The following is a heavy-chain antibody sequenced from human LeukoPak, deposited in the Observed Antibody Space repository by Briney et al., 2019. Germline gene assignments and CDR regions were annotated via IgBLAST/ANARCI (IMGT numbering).Heavy chain of an antibody. J-gene: IGHJ4*02. V-gene: IGHV4-39*07. Sequence: SETLSLTCTVSGGPISSGDYYWGWLRQLPGMGPEWIGSINYRGTTYYNPSLQSRVAISVDTSKNQFSLQLTSVTATDTAVYYCARVSRDSGNYYTFLDYWGQGTLVTVSS. CDR1: GGPISSGDYY. CDR2: INYRGTT. CDR3: ARVSRDSGNYYTFLDY. D-gene: IGHD1-26*01.